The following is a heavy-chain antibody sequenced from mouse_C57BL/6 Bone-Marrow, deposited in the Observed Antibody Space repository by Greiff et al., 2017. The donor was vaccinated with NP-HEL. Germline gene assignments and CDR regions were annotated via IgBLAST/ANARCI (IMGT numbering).Heavy chain of an antibody. V-gene: IGHV1-19*01. CDR1: GYTFTDYY. J-gene: IGHJ2*01. CDR3: AREYYGRNFDY. D-gene: IGHD1-1*01. CDR2: INPYNGGT. Sequence: QLQQSGPVLVKPGASVKMSCKASGYTFTDYYMNWVKQSHGKSLEWIGVINPYNGGTSYNQKFKGKATLTVDKSSSTAYMELNSLTSEDSAVYYCAREYYGRNFDYWGQGTTLTVSS.